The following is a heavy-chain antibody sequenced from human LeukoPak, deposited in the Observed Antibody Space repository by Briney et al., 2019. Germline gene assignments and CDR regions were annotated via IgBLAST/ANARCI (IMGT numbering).Heavy chain of an antibody. CDR2: IYYSGST. V-gene: IGHV4-59*01. Sequence: SETLSLTCTVSGGSISRYYWSWIRQPPGKGLEWIGYIYYSGSTNYNPCLKSRVTISVDTSKNHFSLKLSSVTAADTAVYYCARAGQGDFWSGLRYFDYWGQGTLVTVSS. CDR3: ARAGQGDFWSGLRYFDY. D-gene: IGHD3-3*01. CDR1: GGSISRYY. J-gene: IGHJ4*02.